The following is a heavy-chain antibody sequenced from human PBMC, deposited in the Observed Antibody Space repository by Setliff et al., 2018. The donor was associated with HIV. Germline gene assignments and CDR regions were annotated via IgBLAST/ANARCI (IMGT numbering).Heavy chain of an antibody. CDR3: ATGGHRLHDY. J-gene: IGHJ4*02. CDR2: INHSGST. D-gene: IGHD1-26*01. CDR1: GGSFSGYY. V-gene: IGHV4-34*01. Sequence: SETLSLTCAVYGGSFSGYYWSWVRQPPGKGLEWIGEINHSGSTNYSPSLKSRVTISVDSSKNQFSLKLRSVTAADTAVYYCATGGHRLHDYWGQGTLVTVSS.